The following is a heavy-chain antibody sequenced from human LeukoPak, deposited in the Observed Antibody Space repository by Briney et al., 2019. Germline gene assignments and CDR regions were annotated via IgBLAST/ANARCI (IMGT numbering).Heavy chain of an antibody. Sequence: SETLSLTCTVPGGSISSYYWSWIRQPPGKGLEWIGYIYTSGSTNYNPSLKSRVTISVDTPKNQFSLKLSSVTAADTAVYYCARWDSSSHPSAAFDIWGQGTMVTVSS. CDR3: ARWDSSSHPSAAFDI. D-gene: IGHD6-6*01. CDR2: IYTSGST. V-gene: IGHV4-4*09. J-gene: IGHJ3*02. CDR1: GGSISSYY.